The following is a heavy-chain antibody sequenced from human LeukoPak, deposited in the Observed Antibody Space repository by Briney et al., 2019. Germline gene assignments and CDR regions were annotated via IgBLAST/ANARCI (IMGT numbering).Heavy chain of an antibody. V-gene: IGHV1-69*05. CDR3: ACVLRGSGSYPIYYYFDY. CDR1: GGTFSSYA. D-gene: IGHD3-10*01. Sequence: SVKISCKASGGTFSSYAISWVRQAPGQGLEWMGGIIPIFGTANYAQKFQGRVTITTGESTSTAYMERSSLRSEDTAVYYCACVLRGSGSYPIYYYFDYWGQGTLVTVSS. J-gene: IGHJ4*02. CDR2: IIPIFGTA.